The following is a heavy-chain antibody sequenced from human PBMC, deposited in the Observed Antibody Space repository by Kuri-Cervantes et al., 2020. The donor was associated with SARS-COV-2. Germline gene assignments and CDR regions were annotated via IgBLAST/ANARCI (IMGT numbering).Heavy chain of an antibody. CDR2: IYYSGST. CDR3: AREGSGWYGEDYYYYGMDV. J-gene: IGHJ6*02. V-gene: IGHV4-61*08. D-gene: IGHD6-19*01. Sequence: SETLSLTCAVSGGSISSGDYSWSWIRQPPGKGLEWIGYIYYSGSTNYNPSLKSRVTISVDTSKNQFSLKLSSVTAADTAVYYCAREGSGWYGEDYYYYGMDVWGQGTTVTVSS. CDR1: GGSISSGDYS.